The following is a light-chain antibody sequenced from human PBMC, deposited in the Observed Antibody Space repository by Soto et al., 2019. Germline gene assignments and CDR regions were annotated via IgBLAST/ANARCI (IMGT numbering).Light chain of an antibody. CDR2: GAS. V-gene: IGKV3-15*01. Sequence: EIVMTQSPSTLSVSPVERATLSCIASQSVSSNLAGYQQKPGQAPRLLIYGASTRATGIPARFSGSGSGTEFTLTISSLQSEDFAVYYCQQYNNWPPATFGQGTMVDI. CDR1: QSVSSN. J-gene: IGKJ1*01. CDR3: QQYNNWPPAT.